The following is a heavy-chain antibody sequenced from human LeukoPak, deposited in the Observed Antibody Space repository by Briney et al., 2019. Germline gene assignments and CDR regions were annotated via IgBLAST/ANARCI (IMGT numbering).Heavy chain of an antibody. CDR1: GFTFSSYA. V-gene: IGHV3-64*01. J-gene: IGHJ4*02. Sequence: PGGSLRLSCAASGFTFSSYAMHWVRQAPGKGLEYVSAISSNGGSTYYANSVKGRFTISRDNSKNTLYLQMGSLRAEDMAVYYCARGSYYDSSGYYKFGFDYWGQGTLVTVSS. CDR3: ARGSYYDSSGYYKFGFDY. D-gene: IGHD3-22*01. CDR2: ISSNGGST.